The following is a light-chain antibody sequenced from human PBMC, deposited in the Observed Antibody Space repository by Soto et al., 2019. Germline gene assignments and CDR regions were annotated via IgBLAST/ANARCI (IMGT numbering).Light chain of an antibody. J-gene: IGLJ2*01. Sequence: QSALTQPRSVSGSPGQSVTISCTGTSSDVGTYNSVSWYQQHPGKAPKLMIYDVNKRPSGVPDRFSGSMSGNTASLTISGLQADDEGDYHCSSYAGNYTLDFGGGTKLTVL. V-gene: IGLV2-11*01. CDR2: DVN. CDR3: SSYAGNYTLD. CDR1: SSDVGTYNS.